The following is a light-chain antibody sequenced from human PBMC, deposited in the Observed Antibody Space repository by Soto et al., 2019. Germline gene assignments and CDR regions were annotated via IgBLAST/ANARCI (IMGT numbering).Light chain of an antibody. CDR2: CAS. Sequence: EVVMTQSPATLSLSPGERATLSCRASQSVSSSLAWYQQKPGQAPRLLIYCASTRAAGIPDRFSGSGSETEFTLTISSLQAEDFAIYYCQQYNNWWTFGQGTKVEIK. V-gene: IGKV3-15*01. J-gene: IGKJ1*01. CDR3: QQYNNWWT. CDR1: QSVSSS.